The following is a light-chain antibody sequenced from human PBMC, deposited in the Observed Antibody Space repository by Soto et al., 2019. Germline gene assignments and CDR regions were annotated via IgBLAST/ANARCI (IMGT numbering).Light chain of an antibody. CDR2: SAS. V-gene: IGKV1-27*01. CDR3: QKYNSAPRT. CDR1: QAISTY. J-gene: IGKJ4*01. Sequence: DIQMTQSPSSLSASVGDRVTITCRASQAISTYLAWYQQKPGKVPQLLIYSASTLQSGVPTRFSGSVSGTDFTLTISRLQPEDVATYYCQKYNSAPRTFGGGTKVEIK.